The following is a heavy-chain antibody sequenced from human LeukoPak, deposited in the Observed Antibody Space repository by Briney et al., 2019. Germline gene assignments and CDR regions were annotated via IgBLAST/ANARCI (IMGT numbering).Heavy chain of an antibody. D-gene: IGHD6-19*01. Sequence: GGSLRLSCAVSGFTFSSYAMSWVRQAPGKGLEWVSAISGSGADTFYADSLKGRFTISRDNSRNTLYLQMNSLRAEDTAVYYCARGGEGHSSGWYDAFEIWGQGTMVTVSS. CDR3: ARGGEGHSSGWYDAFEI. CDR2: ISGSGADT. V-gene: IGHV3-23*01. CDR1: GFTFSSYA. J-gene: IGHJ3*02.